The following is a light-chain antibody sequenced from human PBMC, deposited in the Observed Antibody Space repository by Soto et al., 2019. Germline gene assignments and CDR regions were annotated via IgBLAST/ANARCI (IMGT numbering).Light chain of an antibody. CDR3: QQYATSPLT. Sequence: ENVLTQSPGTLSFSPREKATPSRKASQSITTSLAWYQRKPGQAPRLLIYDASTRATAIPDRFSGSGSGTDFTLTLSRLEAEDFAVYYCQQYATSPLTFGGGTKV. V-gene: IGKV3-20*01. CDR2: DAS. J-gene: IGKJ4*01. CDR1: QSITTS.